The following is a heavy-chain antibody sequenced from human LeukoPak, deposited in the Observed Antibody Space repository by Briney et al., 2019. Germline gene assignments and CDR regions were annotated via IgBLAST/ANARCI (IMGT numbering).Heavy chain of an antibody. J-gene: IGHJ4*02. CDR1: GGSISSGSYY. D-gene: IGHD2-2*01. CDR3: ARFVDCSSTSCYEEDY. Sequence: SETLSLTCTVSGGSISSGSYYWSWIRQPAGKGLEWIGRIYTSGSTNYNPSLKSRVTISVDTSKNQFSLKLSSVTAADTAVYYCARFVDCSSTSCYEEDYWGQGTLVTVSS. V-gene: IGHV4-61*02. CDR2: IYTSGST.